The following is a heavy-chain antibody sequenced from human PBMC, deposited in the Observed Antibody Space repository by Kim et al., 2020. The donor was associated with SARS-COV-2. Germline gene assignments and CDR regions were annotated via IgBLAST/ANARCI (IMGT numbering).Heavy chain of an antibody. CDR3: AREGHYYDSSGAYWFDP. V-gene: IGHV1-69*01. J-gene: IGHJ5*02. D-gene: IGHD3-22*01. Sequence: FQGRVTITADESTSTAYMELSSLRSEDTAVYYCAREGHYYDSSGAYWFDPWGQGTLVTVSS.